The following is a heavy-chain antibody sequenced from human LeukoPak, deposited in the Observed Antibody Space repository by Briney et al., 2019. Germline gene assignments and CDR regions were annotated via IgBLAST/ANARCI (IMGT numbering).Heavy chain of an antibody. CDR1: GFTFSSYW. V-gene: IGHV3-7*01. CDR3: ARERCSSTSCSTVNFDY. CDR2: IKQDVSEK. J-gene: IGHJ4*02. D-gene: IGHD2-2*02. Sequence: GGSLRLSWAASGFTFSSYWMSWVRQAPGKVLEWVANIKQDVSEKYYVDSVKGRFTISRDNAKNSLYLQMNSLRAEDTAVYYCARERCSSTSCSTVNFDYWGQGTLVTVSS.